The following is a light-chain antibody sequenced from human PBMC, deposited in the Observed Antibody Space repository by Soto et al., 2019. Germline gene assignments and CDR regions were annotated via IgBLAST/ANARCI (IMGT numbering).Light chain of an antibody. CDR1: QGINSA. V-gene: IGKV1-13*02. Sequence: AIQLTQSPSSLSASVGDRVTITCRASQGINSALAWYQQKPGKAPKLLIYGASSLESGVPSRFSGSGSGTEFTLTISSLQPVDFATYYCQQFNSYLPTFGGGTKVEIK. J-gene: IGKJ4*01. CDR2: GAS. CDR3: QQFNSYLPT.